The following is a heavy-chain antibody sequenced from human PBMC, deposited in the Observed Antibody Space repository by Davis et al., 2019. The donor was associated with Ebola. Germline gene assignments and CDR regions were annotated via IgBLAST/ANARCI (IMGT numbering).Heavy chain of an antibody. J-gene: IGHJ3*02. CDR2: IKSKTDGGTT. V-gene: IGHV3-15*01. CDR1: GFTFSNAW. D-gene: IGHD4-17*01. CDR3: TTDPTTTVTTPDAFDI. Sequence: GESLKISCAASGFTFSNAWMSWVRQAPGKGLEWVGRIKSKTDGGTTDYAAPVKGRFTISRDDSKNTLYLQMNSLKTEDTAVYYCTTDPTTTVTTPDAFDIWGQGTMVTVSS.